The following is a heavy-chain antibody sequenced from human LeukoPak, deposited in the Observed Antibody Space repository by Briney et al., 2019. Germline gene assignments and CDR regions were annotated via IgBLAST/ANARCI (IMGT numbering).Heavy chain of an antibody. V-gene: IGHV3-30-3*01. CDR3: ARGEGFLEWLSIFDC. D-gene: IGHD3-3*01. J-gene: IGHJ4*02. Sequence: GGSLRLSCAASGFTFSNYAMHWVRQAPGKGLEWVAVISYDGSNKYYADSVKGRFTISRDNSKNTLYLQMNSLRAEDTAVYYCARGEGFLEWLSIFDCWGQGTLVTVSS. CDR2: ISYDGSNK. CDR1: GFTFSNYA.